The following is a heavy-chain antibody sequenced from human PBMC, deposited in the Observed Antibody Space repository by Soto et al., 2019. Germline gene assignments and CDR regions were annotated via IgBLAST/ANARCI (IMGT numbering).Heavy chain of an antibody. CDR1: GFTFSAYG. Sequence: QEKLVESGGGVVQPGRSLRLSCAASGFTFSAYGMHWVRQAPGKGLEWVTVISYDGSSKYYADSVKGRFIVSRDNSKNTVYLQMNSLRPEDTAVYYCAKVTFSGDYYYSYGMDVWGQGTTVTVSS. CDR2: ISYDGSSK. CDR3: AKVTFSGDYYYSYGMDV. V-gene: IGHV3-30*18. D-gene: IGHD1-26*01. J-gene: IGHJ6*02.